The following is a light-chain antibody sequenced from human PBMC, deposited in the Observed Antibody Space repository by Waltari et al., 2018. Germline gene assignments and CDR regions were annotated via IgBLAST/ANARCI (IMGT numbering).Light chain of an antibody. CDR2: DAS. Sequence: EIVLTQSQATLSLSPGERAPLTCKASQSVSSYLAWYQQKPGQAPRLLIYDASNRATGIPARFSGSGSGTDFTLTISSLEPEDFAVYYCQQRSNWPPALTFGGGTKVEIK. CDR1: QSVSSY. J-gene: IGKJ4*01. CDR3: QQRSNWPPALT. V-gene: IGKV3-11*01.